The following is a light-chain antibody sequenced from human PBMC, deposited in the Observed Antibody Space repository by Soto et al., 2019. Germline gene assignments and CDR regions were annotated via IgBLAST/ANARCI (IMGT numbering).Light chain of an antibody. CDR3: SSYAGSSNVV. V-gene: IGLV2-8*01. J-gene: IGLJ3*02. Sequence: QSALTQPPSASGSPGQSVTISCTGTSRDVGGYNYVSWYQQHPGKAPKLMIYEVTKRPSGVPDRFSGSKSGNTASLTVSGLQAEDEADYFCSSYAGSSNVVFGAGTKVIVL. CDR1: SRDVGGYNY. CDR2: EVT.